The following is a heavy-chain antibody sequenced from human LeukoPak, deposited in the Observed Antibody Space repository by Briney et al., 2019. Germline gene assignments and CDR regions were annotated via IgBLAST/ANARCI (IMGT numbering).Heavy chain of an antibody. Sequence: GASVKVSCKASGYTFTGYYMHGVRQAPGRGLEWMGWINPNSGGTNYAQKFQGRVTMTRDTHISTAYMELSRLRSDDTAVYCCARADRRTSNWFEPWGQGTLVTVSS. J-gene: IGHJ5*02. V-gene: IGHV1-2*02. CDR2: INPNSGGT. CDR1: GYTFTGYY. CDR3: ARADRRTSNWFEP. D-gene: IGHD3/OR15-3a*01.